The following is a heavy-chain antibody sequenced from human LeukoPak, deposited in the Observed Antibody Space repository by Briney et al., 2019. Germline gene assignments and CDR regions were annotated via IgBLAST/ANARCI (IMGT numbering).Heavy chain of an antibody. CDR1: GYTFTGYY. CDR2: INPNSGGT. J-gene: IGHJ5*02. D-gene: IGHD3-10*01. V-gene: IGHV1-2*04. Sequence: ASVKVSCKASGYTFTGYYMHWVRQAPGQGLEWMGWINPNSGGTNYAQKFQGWVTMTRDTSISTAYMELSRLRSDDTAVYYCARDPQYYGSGRGDGFDPWGQGTLVTVSS. CDR3: ARDPQYYGSGRGDGFDP.